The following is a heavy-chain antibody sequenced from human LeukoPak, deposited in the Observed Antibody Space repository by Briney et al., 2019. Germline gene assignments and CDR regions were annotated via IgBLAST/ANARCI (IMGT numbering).Heavy chain of an antibody. CDR2: IYYSGST. D-gene: IGHD6-6*01. CDR3: ARDFGDSSSPDAFDI. Sequence: PSETLSLTCTVSGGSISSYYWSWIRQPPGKGLEWIGYIYYSGSTNYNPSLKSRVTISVDTSKNQFSLKLSSVTAADTAVYYCARDFGDSSSPDAFDIWDQGTMVTVSS. CDR1: GGSISSYY. V-gene: IGHV4-59*01. J-gene: IGHJ3*02.